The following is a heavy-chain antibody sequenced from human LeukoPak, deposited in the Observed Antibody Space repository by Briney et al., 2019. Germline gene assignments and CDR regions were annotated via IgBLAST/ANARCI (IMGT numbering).Heavy chain of an antibody. CDR3: ARGYYYGSGSPIGSFDP. J-gene: IGHJ5*02. Sequence: GASVKVSCKASGYTFTGYYMHWVRQAPGQGLEWMGWINPNSGGTNYAQKFQGRVTMTRDTSISTAYMELSRLRSDDTAVYYCARGYYYGSGSPIGSFDPWGQGTLVTVSS. D-gene: IGHD3-10*01. CDR1: GYTFTGYY. CDR2: INPNSGGT. V-gene: IGHV1-2*02.